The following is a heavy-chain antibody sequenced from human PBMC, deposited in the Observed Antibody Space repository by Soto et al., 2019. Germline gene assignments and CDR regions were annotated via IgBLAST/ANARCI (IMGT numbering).Heavy chain of an antibody. CDR2: ISAYNGNT. V-gene: IGHV1-18*01. CDR3: AREQPPGHFYFGMDV. D-gene: IGHD6-13*01. CDR1: GYTFATYG. J-gene: IGHJ6*02. Sequence: QVQLVQYGAEVKEPGASVKVSCKASGYTFATYGISWVRQAPGQGLEWMGWISAYNGNTNYAEKLQGRLTMTTDTSTTTAYMELRSMRSDDTAVYYCAREQPPGHFYFGMDVWGQGTTVTVSS.